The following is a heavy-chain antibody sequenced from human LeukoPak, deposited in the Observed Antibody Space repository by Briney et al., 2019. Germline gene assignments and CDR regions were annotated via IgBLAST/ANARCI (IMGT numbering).Heavy chain of an antibody. CDR1: GYTFTSYY. J-gene: IGHJ5*02. CDR3: ARGRAARPRRHGSNWFDP. D-gene: IGHD6-6*01. V-gene: IGHV1-46*01. Sequence: GASVKVSCKASGYTFTSYYMHWVRQAPGQGLEWMGIINPSGGATTYAQKFQGRVTITWNTSISTAYMELSSLRSEDTAVYYCARGRAARPRRHGSNWFDPWGQGTLVTVSS. CDR2: INPSGGAT.